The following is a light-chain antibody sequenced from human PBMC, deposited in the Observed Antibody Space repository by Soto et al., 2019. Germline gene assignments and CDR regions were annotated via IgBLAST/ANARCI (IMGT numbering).Light chain of an antibody. CDR2: DVS. V-gene: IGLV2-14*01. CDR1: SSDVGDYNY. CDR3: NSYTSSGTGV. Sequence: QSALTQPASVSGSPGQSITISCTGTSSDVGDYNYVSWYQQHPGKAPKLMIYDVSNRPSGVSNRFSGSKSGNTASLTISGLQPEDEADYYCNSYTSSGTGVFGTGTKLTVL. J-gene: IGLJ1*01.